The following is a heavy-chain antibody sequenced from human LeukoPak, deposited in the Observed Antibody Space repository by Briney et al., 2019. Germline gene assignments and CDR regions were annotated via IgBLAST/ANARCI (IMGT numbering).Heavy chain of an antibody. Sequence: GGSLRLSCAASGFTFSNAWMSWVRQAPGKGLEWVCRIKSKTDGGTTDYAAPVKGRFTISRDDSKNTLYLQMNSLKTEDRAVYYCTTTPYVGGGLDYWGQGTLVTVSS. CDR2: IKSKTDGGTT. J-gene: IGHJ4*02. D-gene: IGHD3-16*01. V-gene: IGHV3-15*01. CDR3: TTTPYVGGGLDY. CDR1: GFTFSNAW.